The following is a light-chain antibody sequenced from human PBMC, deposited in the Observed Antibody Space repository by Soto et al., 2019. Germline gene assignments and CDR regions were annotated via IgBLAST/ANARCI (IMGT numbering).Light chain of an antibody. CDR3: QQYTSWPPLT. CDR1: QNVNSN. Sequence: EIVMTQSPATVSVSPGERATLSCRASQNVNSNLAWYQQKPGQPPRLLIYGAYTRATGVPARFSGSGSGTEFTLTINSLQSEDFVVYYCQQYTSWPPLTFGGGTKVEIK. CDR2: GAY. J-gene: IGKJ4*01. V-gene: IGKV3-15*01.